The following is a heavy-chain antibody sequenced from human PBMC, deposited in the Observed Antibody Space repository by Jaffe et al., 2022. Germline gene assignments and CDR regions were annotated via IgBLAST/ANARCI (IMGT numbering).Heavy chain of an antibody. D-gene: IGHD3-9*01. CDR3: ARAIFWEWFDPDILTGYSSPPYFDY. Sequence: QVQLQESGPGLVKPSGTLSLTCAVSGGSISSSNWWSWVRQPPGKGLEWIGEIYHSGSTNYNPSLKSRVTISVDKSKNQFSLKLSSVTAADTAVYYCARAIFWEWFDPDILTGYSSPPYFDYWGQGTLVTVSS. J-gene: IGHJ4*02. CDR2: IYHSGST. V-gene: IGHV4-4*02. CDR1: GGSISSSNW.